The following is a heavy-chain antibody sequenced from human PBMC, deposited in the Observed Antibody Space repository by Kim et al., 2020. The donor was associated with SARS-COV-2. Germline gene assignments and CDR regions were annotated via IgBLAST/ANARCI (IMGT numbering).Heavy chain of an antibody. D-gene: IGHD2-15*01. CDR2: INSDGTFT. Sequence: GGSLRLSCAASGFTFSSHWMHWVHQAPGKGLLWVSCINSDGTFTCYADSLKGRFIVSRDNAKNTLYLQMNSLRAEDTAVYYCARDKGGYGAFDLCGQGTMVGVSS. CDR1: GFTFSSHW. CDR3: ARDKGGYGAFDL. V-gene: IGHV3-74*01. J-gene: IGHJ3*01.